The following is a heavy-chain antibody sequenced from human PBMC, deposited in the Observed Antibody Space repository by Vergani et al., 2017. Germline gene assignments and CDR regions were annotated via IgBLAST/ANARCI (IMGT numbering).Heavy chain of an antibody. Sequence: QVQLQESGPGLVKPSETLSLTCTVSGGSISSYYWSWIRQPAGKGLEWIGRIYTSGSTNYNPSLKSRVTMSVDTSKNQFSLKLSSVTAADTAVYYCARGKVLLWFGELLPSSYFDYWGQGTLVTVSS. CDR2: IYTSGST. D-gene: IGHD3-10*01. V-gene: IGHV4-4*07. CDR1: GGSISSYY. J-gene: IGHJ4*02. CDR3: ARGKVLLWFGELLPSSYFDY.